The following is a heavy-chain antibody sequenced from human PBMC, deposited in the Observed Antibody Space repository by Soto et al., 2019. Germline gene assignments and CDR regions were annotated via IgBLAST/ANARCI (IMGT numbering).Heavy chain of an antibody. CDR2: ISYDGNNE. CDR3: ARDRAWRFLEWSFDY. Sequence: GGSLRLSCAASGFTFNSYAMHWVRQAPGKGLEWVAIISYDGNNEYYADSVKGRFTISRDNSKNTLYLQMNSLRAEDTAIYYCARDRAWRFLEWSFDYWGQGTLVTVSS. V-gene: IGHV3-30-3*01. J-gene: IGHJ4*02. D-gene: IGHD3-3*01. CDR1: GFTFNSYA.